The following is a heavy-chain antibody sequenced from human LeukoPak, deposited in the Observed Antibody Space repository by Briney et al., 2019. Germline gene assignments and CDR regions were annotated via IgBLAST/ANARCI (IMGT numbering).Heavy chain of an antibody. J-gene: IGHJ4*02. CDR2: INHSGST. Sequence: SETLSLTCAVYGGSFSGYYWSWIRQPPGKGLEWIGEINHSGSTNYNPSLKSRVTISLDTSKNQFSLKLSSVTAADTAVYYCARGLSAIVHWGQGTLVTVSS. D-gene: IGHD2-21*02. CDR3: ARGLSAIVH. V-gene: IGHV4-34*01. CDR1: GGSFSGYY.